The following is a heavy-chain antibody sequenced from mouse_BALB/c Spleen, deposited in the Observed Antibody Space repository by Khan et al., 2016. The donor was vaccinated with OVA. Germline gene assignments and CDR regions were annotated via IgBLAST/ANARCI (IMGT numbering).Heavy chain of an antibody. J-gene: IGHJ2*01. CDR1: GFTFSSYG. V-gene: IGHV5-6-3*01. D-gene: IGHD2-1*01. CDR2: INTNVGST. CDR3: ARVGIIYYGNYAYYFDY. Sequence: EVQGVESGGGLVQPGGSLKLSCAASGFTFSSYGMSWVRQTPDKRLELVATINTNVGSTYYTDSVKGRFTISRDNAKNTLYLQMSSLKSEDTAMYYCARVGIIYYGNYAYYFDYWGQGTTLTVSS.